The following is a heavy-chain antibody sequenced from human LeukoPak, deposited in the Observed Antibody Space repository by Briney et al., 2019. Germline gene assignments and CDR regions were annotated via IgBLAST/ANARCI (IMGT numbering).Heavy chain of an antibody. Sequence: SETLSLTCTVSGDSISTCYWSWIRQPPGKGLEWIGYIYYRVTSDYNPSLKSRVTMSVDMSTRQISLKLSSVTAADTAVYYCARQTSHSYYYDSSGPPDYWGQGTLVTVSS. V-gene: IGHV4-59*08. CDR2: IYYRVTS. J-gene: IGHJ4*02. CDR3: ARQTSHSYYYDSSGPPDY. D-gene: IGHD3-22*01. CDR1: GDSISTCY.